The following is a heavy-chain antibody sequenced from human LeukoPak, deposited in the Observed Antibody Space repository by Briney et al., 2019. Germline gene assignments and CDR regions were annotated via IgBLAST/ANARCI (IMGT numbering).Heavy chain of an antibody. V-gene: IGHV3-30*03. Sequence: GGSLRLSCAASGFTFSSYGMHWVRQAPGKGLEWVAVISYDGSNKYYADSVKGRFTISRDNSKNTLYLQMNSLRAEDTAVYYCAIDTKVVVVTAIRYWGQGTLVTVSS. CDR3: AIDTKVVVVTAIRY. CDR1: GFTFSSYG. J-gene: IGHJ4*02. CDR2: ISYDGSNK. D-gene: IGHD2-21*02.